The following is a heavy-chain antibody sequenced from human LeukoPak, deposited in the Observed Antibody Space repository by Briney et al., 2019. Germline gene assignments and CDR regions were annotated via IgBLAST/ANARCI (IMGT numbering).Heavy chain of an antibody. J-gene: IGHJ2*01. CDR2: FDPEDGET. CDR3: ATSLAAAGTIWYFDL. D-gene: IGHD6-13*01. Sequence: ASVKVSCKVSGYTLTELSMHWVRQAPGKGLEWMGGFDPEDGETIYAQKFQGRVTMTEDTSTDTAYMELSSLRSEDTAVYYCATSLAAAGTIWYFDLWGRGTLVTVSS. CDR1: GYTLTELS. V-gene: IGHV1-24*01.